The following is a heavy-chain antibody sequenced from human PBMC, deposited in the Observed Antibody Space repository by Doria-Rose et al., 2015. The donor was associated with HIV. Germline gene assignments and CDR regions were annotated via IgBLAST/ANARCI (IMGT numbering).Heavy chain of an antibody. J-gene: IGHJ4*02. D-gene: IGHD6-13*01. CDR1: GVSLSSPGMG. V-gene: IGHV2-26*01. Sequence: QITLKESGPVLVKPTETLTLTCTVSGVSLSSPGMGVSWIRQPPGKALEWLANIVSDDERSYITSLKSRLTISRGTSKSQVVLTMTDMDPVDTATYYCARIKSSRWYHKYYFDFWGQGTLVIVSA. CDR3: ARIKSSRWYHKYYFDF. CDR2: IVSDDER.